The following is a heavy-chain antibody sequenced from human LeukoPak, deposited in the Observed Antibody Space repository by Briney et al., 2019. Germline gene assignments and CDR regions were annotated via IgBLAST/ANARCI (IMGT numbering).Heavy chain of an antibody. V-gene: IGHV4-59*12. D-gene: IGHD4-11*01. J-gene: IGHJ6*02. CDR1: GGSISSYY. Sequence: PSETLSLTCTVSGGSISSYYWSWIRQPPGKGLEWIGSIYYSGSTYYNPSLKSRVTISVDTSKNQFSLKLSSVTAADTAVYYCARDYSNYSPYYYYGMDVWGQGTTVTVSS. CDR3: ARDYSNYSPYYYYGMDV. CDR2: IYYSGST.